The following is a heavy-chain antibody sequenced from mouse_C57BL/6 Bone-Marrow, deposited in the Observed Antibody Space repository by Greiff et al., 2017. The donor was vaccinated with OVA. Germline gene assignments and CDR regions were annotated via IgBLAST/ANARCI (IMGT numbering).Heavy chain of an antibody. V-gene: IGHV3-1*01. CDR1: GYSITSGYD. Sequence: EVQLQESGPGMVKPSQSLSLTCTVTGYSITSGYDWHWIRHFPGNKLEWMGYISYSGSTNYNPSLKSRISITHDTSKNHFFLKLNSVTTEDTATYYCARGYSNYGGAMDYWGQGTSVTVSS. CDR3: ARGYSNYGGAMDY. J-gene: IGHJ4*01. D-gene: IGHD2-5*01. CDR2: ISYSGST.